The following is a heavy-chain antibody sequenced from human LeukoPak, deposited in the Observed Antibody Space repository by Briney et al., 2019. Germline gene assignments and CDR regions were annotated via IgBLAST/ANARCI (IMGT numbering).Heavy chain of an antibody. D-gene: IGHD1-1*01. J-gene: IGHJ6*03. CDR2: IGTASDT. V-gene: IGHV3-13*01. Sequence: GGPLRLSCAASGFTFSSFDMHWVRQPTGQGLEWVSTIGTASDTYYPGSVEGRFALSRDNAKNSLYLQMNSLTAGDTAVYYCARGPPRGKYYYMDVWGKGTTVTVSS. CDR1: GFTFSSFD. CDR3: ARGPPRGKYYYMDV.